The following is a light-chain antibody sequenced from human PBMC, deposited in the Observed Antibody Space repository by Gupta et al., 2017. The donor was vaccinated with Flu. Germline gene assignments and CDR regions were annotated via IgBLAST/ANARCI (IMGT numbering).Light chain of an antibody. V-gene: IGLV2-14*01. CDR3: SSYTSRGTVV. Sequence: SITISCTGTSSDVGCDNYVSWYQQHTGKAPKLMIYEVSQWPSGDAHRFSGSKSGNTASLTISGLQAEDEADYYCSSYTSRGTVVFGRGTKLSVL. CDR1: SSDVGCDNY. CDR2: EVS. J-gene: IGLJ2*01.